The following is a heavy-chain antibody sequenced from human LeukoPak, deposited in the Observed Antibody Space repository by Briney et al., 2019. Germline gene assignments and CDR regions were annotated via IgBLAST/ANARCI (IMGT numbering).Heavy chain of an antibody. CDR2: IYHSGST. CDR3: AGTYCSGGSCYSELYYYYGMDV. D-gene: IGHD2-15*01. J-gene: IGHJ6*04. CDR1: GYSISSGYY. Sequence: PSETLSLTCAVSGYSISSGYYWGWIRPPPGKGLEWIGSIYHSGSTYYNPSLKSRVTISVDTSKNQFSPKLSSVTAADTAVYYCAGTYCSGGSCYSELYYYYGMDVWGKGTTVTVSS. V-gene: IGHV4-38-2*01.